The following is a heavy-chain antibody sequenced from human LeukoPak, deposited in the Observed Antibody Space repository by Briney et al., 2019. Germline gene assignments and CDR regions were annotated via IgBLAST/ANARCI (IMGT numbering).Heavy chain of an antibody. CDR2: IKQDGSEK. CDR3: ARTYCSSTSCYPNDY. D-gene: IGHD2-2*01. J-gene: IGHJ4*02. Sequence: GGSLRLSCAASGFTFSSYWMSWVRQAPGEGLEWVANIKQDGSEKYYVDSVKGRFTISRDNAKNSLYLQMNSLRAEDTAVYYCARTYCSSTSCYPNDYWGQGTLVTVSS. V-gene: IGHV3-7*01. CDR1: GFTFSSYW.